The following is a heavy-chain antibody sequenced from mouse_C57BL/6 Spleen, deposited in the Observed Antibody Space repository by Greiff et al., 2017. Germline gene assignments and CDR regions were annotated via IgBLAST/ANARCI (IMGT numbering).Heavy chain of an antibody. V-gene: IGHV1-61*01. CDR2: IYPSDSET. J-gene: IGHJ2*01. D-gene: IGHD2-1*01. Sequence: QVQLQQPGAELVRPGSSVKLSCKASGYTFTSYWMDWVKQRPGQGLEWIGNIYPSDSETHYNHKFKDKATLTVDKSSSTAYMQLSSLTSEASAVYYCAREGGNSDYWGQGTTRTVSS. CDR1: GYTFTSYW. CDR3: AREGGNSDY.